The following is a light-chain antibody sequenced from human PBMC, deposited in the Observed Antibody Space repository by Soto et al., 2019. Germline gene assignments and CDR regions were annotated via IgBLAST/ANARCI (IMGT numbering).Light chain of an antibody. V-gene: IGKV3-11*01. Sequence: EIVLTQSPATLSLSPGERATLSCRASQRIGGYLGWYQQKPGQAPRLLIYDASNRATGIPVRFSGSGSGTEFTLTISSLQPDDIATYYCQQCHRYLTFGQGTKVDIK. CDR2: DAS. CDR1: QRIGGY. CDR3: QQCHRYLT. J-gene: IGKJ1*01.